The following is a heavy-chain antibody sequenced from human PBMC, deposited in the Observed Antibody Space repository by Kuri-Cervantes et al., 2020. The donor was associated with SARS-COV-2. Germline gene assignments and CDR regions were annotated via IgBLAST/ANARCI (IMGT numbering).Heavy chain of an antibody. CDR3: ARARLISSGWAD. V-gene: IGHV1-8*01. Sequence: ASETVSCKASGYTFTNYDFKWVRQATGQGLECLGWMIPNSAITDYSQDFLGRVAMTTNTSTSTAYTYLSSLKSEDTAGYYCARARLISSGWADWGQGTLVTVSS. CDR2: MIPNSAIT. D-gene: IGHD6-19*01. CDR1: GYTFTNYD. J-gene: IGHJ4*02.